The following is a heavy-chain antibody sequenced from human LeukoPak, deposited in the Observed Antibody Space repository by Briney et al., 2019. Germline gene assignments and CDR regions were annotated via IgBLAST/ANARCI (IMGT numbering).Heavy chain of an antibody. CDR3: ARVEKGSYTIGY. Sequence: SETLSLTCTVSGYSISTGYYWDWIRQPPGKGLEWIGTFYHGGSTYYNPSLKSRVTISVDTSKNQFSLKLSSVTAADTAVYYCARVEKGSYTIGYWGQGTLVTVSS. CDR2: FYHGGST. CDR1: GYSISTGYY. D-gene: IGHD1-26*01. V-gene: IGHV4-38-2*02. J-gene: IGHJ4*02.